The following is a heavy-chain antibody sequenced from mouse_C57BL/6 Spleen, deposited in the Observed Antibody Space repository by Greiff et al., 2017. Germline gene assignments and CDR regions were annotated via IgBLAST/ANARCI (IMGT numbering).Heavy chain of an antibody. D-gene: IGHD2-5*01. CDR3: ARSDSKRDYAMDY. Sequence: VQLQQSGAELAKPGASVKLSCKASGYTFTSYWMHWVKQRPGQGLEWIGYINPSSGYTKYNQKFKDKATLTADKSSSTAYMQLSSLTYEDSAVYYCARSDSKRDYAMDYWGQGTSVTVSS. CDR1: GYTFTSYW. CDR2: INPSSGYT. V-gene: IGHV1-7*01. J-gene: IGHJ4*01.